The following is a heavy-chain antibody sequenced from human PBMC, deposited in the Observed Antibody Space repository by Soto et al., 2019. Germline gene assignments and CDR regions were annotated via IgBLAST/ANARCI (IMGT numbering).Heavy chain of an antibody. CDR1: GDSVSSNSAG. Sequence: QVQLQQSGPGLVKPSQTLSLTCAITGDSVSSNSAGWSWVRQSPSRGLEWLGRTYYRSKWYYEYAVSVRGRSTFNPDTPKNQYSLRLNSVTPEETAVYFCARGEQYSGRIFDYWGQGTLVTVSS. V-gene: IGHV6-1*01. CDR3: ARGEQYSGRIFDY. CDR2: TYYRSKWYY. D-gene: IGHD1-26*01. J-gene: IGHJ4*01.